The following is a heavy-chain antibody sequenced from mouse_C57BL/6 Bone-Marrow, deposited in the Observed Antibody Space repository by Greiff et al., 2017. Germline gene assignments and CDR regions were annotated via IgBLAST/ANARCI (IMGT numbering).Heavy chain of an antibody. CDR1: GYTFPSYT. Sequence: QVQLQQSGAELARPGASVKMSCKASGYTFPSYTMHWVKQRPGQGLEWIGYINPSSGYTKYTQKFKDKATLTADKSSSTAYMQLSSLTSEDAAVYYCARAPPRWLLLAYWGQGTLVTVSA. CDR3: ARAPPRWLLLAY. V-gene: IGHV1-4*01. CDR2: INPSSGYT. J-gene: IGHJ3*01. D-gene: IGHD2-3*01.